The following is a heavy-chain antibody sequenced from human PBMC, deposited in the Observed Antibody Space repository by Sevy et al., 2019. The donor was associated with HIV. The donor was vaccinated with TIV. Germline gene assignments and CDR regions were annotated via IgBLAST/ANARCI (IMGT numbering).Heavy chain of an antibody. CDR1: GYAFNNYD. V-gene: IGHV1-8*01. D-gene: IGHD6-19*01. CDR2: MNPNSGNT. Sequence: ASVKVSCKASGYAFNNYDINWVRQATGQGLEWMGWMNPNSGNTGFAQKFQDRVTMTRNTSISTAYMELSSLTSEDTAVHYCAAGIYTSAWSYYYHYTMDVWGQGTTVTVSS. J-gene: IGHJ6*02. CDR3: AAGIYTSAWSYYYHYTMDV.